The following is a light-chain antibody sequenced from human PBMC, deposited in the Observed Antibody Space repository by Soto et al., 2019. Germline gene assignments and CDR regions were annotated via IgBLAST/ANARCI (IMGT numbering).Light chain of an antibody. Sequence: DIQMTQSPSSLSASVGDRVTITCRASQSISTFLNWYQQKPGKAPNLLIYAASSLQSGVPSRFSGSGSGTDFPLTISSLQPEDFATYYCQQSCSSPPTFGQGTKAEIK. CDR2: AAS. CDR3: QQSCSSPPT. V-gene: IGKV1-39*01. J-gene: IGKJ1*01. CDR1: QSISTF.